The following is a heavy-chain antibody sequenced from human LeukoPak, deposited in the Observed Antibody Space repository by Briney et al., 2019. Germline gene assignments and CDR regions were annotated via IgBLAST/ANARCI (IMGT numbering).Heavy chain of an antibody. V-gene: IGHV1-8*01. J-gene: IGHJ6*02. D-gene: IGHD2-15*01. CDR2: MNPNSGNT. CDR3: ARGRKILGPGSYYYYGMDV. Sequence: GASAKVSCKASGYTFTSYDINWVRQATGQGLEWMGWMNPNSGNTGYAQKFQGRVTMTRNTSISTAYMELSSLRSEDTAVYYCARGRKILGPGSYYYYGMDVWGQGTTVTVSS. CDR1: GYTFTSYD.